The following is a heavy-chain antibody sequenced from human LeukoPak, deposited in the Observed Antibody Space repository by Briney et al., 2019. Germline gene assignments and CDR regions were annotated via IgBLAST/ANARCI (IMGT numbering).Heavy chain of an antibody. D-gene: IGHD4-17*01. CDR3: ARDVDYGDYRAFLD. Sequence: GGSLRLSCAASGFTFSTYGMSWVRQAPGKGLEWVSAISGSASGSAGNTYYADSVKGRFTISRDNAKNSLYLQMNSLRAEDTAVYYCARDVDYGDYRAFLDWGQGTLVTVSS. CDR2: ISGSASGSAGNT. CDR1: GFTFSTYG. V-gene: IGHV3-21*01. J-gene: IGHJ4*02.